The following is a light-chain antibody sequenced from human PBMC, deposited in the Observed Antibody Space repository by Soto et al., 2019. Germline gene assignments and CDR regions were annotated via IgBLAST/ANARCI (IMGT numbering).Light chain of an antibody. Sequence: QPVLTQPPSASGTPGQRVTISCSGSSSNIGSNSVHWYQQLPGTAPKLLIYSNDQRPSGVPDRFSGSKSGTSASLAISGLQSEDEADYYCAAWDDGLSGRVFGGGTKLTVL. CDR1: SSNIGSNS. J-gene: IGLJ3*02. V-gene: IGLV1-44*01. CDR3: AAWDDGLSGRV. CDR2: SND.